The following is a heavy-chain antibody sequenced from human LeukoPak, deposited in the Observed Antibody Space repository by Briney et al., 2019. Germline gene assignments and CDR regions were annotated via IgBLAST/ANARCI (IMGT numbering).Heavy chain of an antibody. J-gene: IGHJ6*02. V-gene: IGHV4-34*01. CDR2: INHSRST. D-gene: IGHD3-10*01. CDR3: ARDYWGYYGSGSGYYYYYGMDV. CDR1: GGSFSGYY. Sequence: KPSETLSLTCAVYGGSFSGYYWSWIRQPPGKGLEWIGEINHSRSTNYNPSLKSRVTISVDTSKNQFSLKLSSVTAADTAVYYCARDYWGYYGSGSGYYYYYGMDVWGQGTTVTVSS.